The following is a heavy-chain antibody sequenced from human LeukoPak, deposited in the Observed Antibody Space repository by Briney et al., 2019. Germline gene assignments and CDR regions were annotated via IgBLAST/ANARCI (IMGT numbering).Heavy chain of an antibody. CDR1: GFTFSNYA. J-gene: IGHJ3*02. Sequence: PGGSLRLSCAASGFTFSNYAMSWVRQAPGKGLEWVSVIYSGGSTYYADSVKGRFTISRDNSKNTLYLQMNSLRAEDTAVYYCAREAYYYDSSGYYYVQAFDIWGHGTMVTVSS. CDR3: AREAYYYDSSGYYYVQAFDI. V-gene: IGHV3-66*01. D-gene: IGHD3-22*01. CDR2: IYSGGST.